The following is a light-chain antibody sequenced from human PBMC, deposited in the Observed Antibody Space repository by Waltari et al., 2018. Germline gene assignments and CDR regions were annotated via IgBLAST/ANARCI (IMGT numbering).Light chain of an antibody. Sequence: DIQMTQSPSTLSASVGDRVTITCRASQSISIWLAWYQQKPRKAPKLLISKPFSLESGVPSRFSGSGSGTEFTLTISNLQPDDFATYYCQHYNNYPVAFGQGTKLEI. CDR2: KPF. CDR1: QSISIW. V-gene: IGKV1-5*03. CDR3: QHYNNYPVA. J-gene: IGKJ2*01.